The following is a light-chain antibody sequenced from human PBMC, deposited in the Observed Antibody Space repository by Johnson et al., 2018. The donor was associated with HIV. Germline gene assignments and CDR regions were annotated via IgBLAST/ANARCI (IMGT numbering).Light chain of an antibody. Sequence: QSVLTQPPSVSAAPGQKVTISCSGSSSNIGINYVFWFQQLPGTAPKLLIYDNDKRPSGIPDRFSGSKSGTSATLGITGLQTVDEADYYCETWDSSLSGYYVFGTGTKLTVL. CDR3: ETWDSSLSGYYV. J-gene: IGLJ1*01. V-gene: IGLV1-51*01. CDR1: SSNIGINY. CDR2: DND.